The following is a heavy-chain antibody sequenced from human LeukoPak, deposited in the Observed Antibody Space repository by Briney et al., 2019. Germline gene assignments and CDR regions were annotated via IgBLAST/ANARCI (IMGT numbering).Heavy chain of an antibody. CDR3: ATGEDYQYYFDY. V-gene: IGHV3-23*01. D-gene: IGHD3-10*01. J-gene: IGHJ4*02. CDR1: GFTFSSYA. Sequence: PGGSLRLSCAASGFTFSSYAMSWVRQAPGKGQEWVSAISGSGGSTYYADSVKGRFTISRDNSKNTLYLQMNSLRAEDTAVYYCATGEDYQYYFDYWGQGTLVTVSS. CDR2: ISGSGGST.